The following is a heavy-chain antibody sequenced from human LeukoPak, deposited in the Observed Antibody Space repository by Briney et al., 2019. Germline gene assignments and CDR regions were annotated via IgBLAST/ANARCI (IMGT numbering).Heavy chain of an antibody. J-gene: IGHJ4*02. CDR3: ATRRSIRYFDY. CDR1: GGSISSYY. Sequence: SETLSLTCTVSGGSISSYYWSWIRQPPGKGLEWIGYIYYSGSTNYNPSLKSRVTISVDTSKNQFSLKLSSVTAADTAVYYCATRRSIRYFDYWGQGTLLSVSS. D-gene: IGHD3-9*01. V-gene: IGHV4-59*01. CDR2: IYYSGST.